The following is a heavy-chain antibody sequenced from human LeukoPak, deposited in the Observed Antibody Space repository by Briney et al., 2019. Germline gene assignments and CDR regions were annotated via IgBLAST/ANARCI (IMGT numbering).Heavy chain of an antibody. V-gene: IGHV4-39*07. CDR3: ARGQVNIVGAATLLDC. CDR1: GGSISSGNYY. D-gene: IGHD1-26*01. J-gene: IGHJ4*02. Sequence: SETLSLTCTVSGGSISSGNYYWSWIRQPPGKGLEWIGSIHYSGNTYYSPSLKSRVSISVDTSKDQFSLKLNSVTAADTAVYYCARGQVNIVGAATLLDCWGQGTLVTVSS. CDR2: IHYSGNT.